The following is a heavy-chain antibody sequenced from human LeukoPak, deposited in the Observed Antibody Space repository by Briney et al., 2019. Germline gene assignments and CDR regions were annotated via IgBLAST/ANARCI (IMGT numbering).Heavy chain of an antibody. J-gene: IGHJ1*01. D-gene: IGHD3-22*01. V-gene: IGHV3-74*01. CDR1: GFTFSTYW. Sequence: GGSLRLSCAASGFTFSTYWMHWVRQAPGKGLVWVSRIKSDGSTNYSDSVKGRFTISRDNANNTLSLQMNSLRPEDTGVYYCARAPSEIGGYYPEYFRHWGQGTLVTVSS. CDR3: ARAPSEIGGYYPEYFRH. CDR2: IKSDGST.